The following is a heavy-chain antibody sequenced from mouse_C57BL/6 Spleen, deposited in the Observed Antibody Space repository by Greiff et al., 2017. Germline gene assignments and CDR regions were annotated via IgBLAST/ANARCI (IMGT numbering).Heavy chain of an antibody. CDR2: IRNKANGYTT. CDR1: GFTFTDYY. V-gene: IGHV7-3*01. J-gene: IGHJ4*01. CDR3: ARYADYGSYAMDY. Sequence: EVKLEESGGGLVQPGGSLSLSCAASGFTFTDYYMSWVRQPPGKALEWLGFIRNKANGYTTEYSASVKGRFTISRDNSQSILYLQMNALRAEDSATYYCARYADYGSYAMDYWGQGTSVTVSS. D-gene: IGHD1-1*01.